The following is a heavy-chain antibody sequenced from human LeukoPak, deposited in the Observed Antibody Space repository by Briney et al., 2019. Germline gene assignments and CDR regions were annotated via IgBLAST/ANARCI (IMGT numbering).Heavy chain of an antibody. V-gene: IGHV3-74*01. CDR2: INGDGSST. CDR1: GFTFSSYW. J-gene: IGHJ3*01. Sequence: SGGSLRLSCAASGFTFSSYWIHWVRQAPGKGLVWVSRINGDGSSTSYADSVKGRFTISRDNAKNTLYLQMNSLRAEDTAVYYCAKGFTGSNYAEWAFDFWGQGTMVAVSS. D-gene: IGHD1-26*01. CDR3: AKGFTGSNYAEWAFDF.